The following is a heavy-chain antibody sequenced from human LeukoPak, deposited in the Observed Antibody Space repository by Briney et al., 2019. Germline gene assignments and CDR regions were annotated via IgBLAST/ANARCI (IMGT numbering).Heavy chain of an antibody. V-gene: IGHV1-46*01. CDR3: ARTQYCSSTSCYPEDYYYYMDV. D-gene: IGHD2-2*01. J-gene: IGHJ6*03. CDR2: INPSGGST. Sequence: ASVKVSCKASGYTFTSYYMHWVRQAPGQGLEWMGIINPSGGSTSYAQKFQGRVTMTRDTSISTAYMELSRLRSDDTAVYYCARTQYCSSTSCYPEDYYYYMDVWGKGTTVTISS. CDR1: GYTFTSYY.